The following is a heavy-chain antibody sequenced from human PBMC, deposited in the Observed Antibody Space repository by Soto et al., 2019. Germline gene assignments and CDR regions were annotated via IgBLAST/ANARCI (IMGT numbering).Heavy chain of an antibody. CDR3: ASSRYSSSWHFGDYFDY. J-gene: IGHJ4*02. CDR2: ISGSGGST. CDR1: GFTFSSYA. V-gene: IGHV3-23*01. D-gene: IGHD6-13*01. Sequence: GGSLRLSCAASGFTFSSYAMSWVRQAPGKGLEWVSAISGSGGSTYYADSVKGRFTISRDNSKNTLYLQMNSLRAEETAVYYCASSRYSSSWHFGDYFDYWGQGTLVTVSS.